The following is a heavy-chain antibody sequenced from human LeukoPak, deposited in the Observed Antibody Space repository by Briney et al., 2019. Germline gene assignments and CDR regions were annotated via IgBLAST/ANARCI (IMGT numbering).Heavy chain of an antibody. J-gene: IGHJ5*02. CDR2: INAGNGNT. V-gene: IGHV1-3*01. D-gene: IGHD3-10*01. CDR1: GYTFTSYA. Sequence: GASVKVSCKASGYTFTSYAMHWVRQAPGQRLEWMGWINAGNGNTKYSQKFQGRVTITRDTSASTAYMELSSLRSEDTAVYYCARDRGTMVRGVIFWFDPWGQGTLVTVSS. CDR3: ARDRGTMVRGVIFWFDP.